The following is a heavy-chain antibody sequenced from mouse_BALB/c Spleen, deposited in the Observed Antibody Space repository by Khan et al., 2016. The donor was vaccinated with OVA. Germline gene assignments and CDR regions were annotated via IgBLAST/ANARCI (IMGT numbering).Heavy chain of an antibody. CDR1: GFTFSSYG. D-gene: IGHD1-1*02. V-gene: IGHV5-6*01. J-gene: IGHJ4*01. CDR2: ISSGGSYT. Sequence: EVELVESGGDLVKPGGSLKLSCAASGFTFSSYGMSWVRQTPDKRLEWVATISSGGSYTYYPDSVKGRFTISTDNAKNTLYLQMNSLTSEDTAICYCSSHSPALRGVDYWGQGTSVTVSS. CDR3: SSHSPALRGVDY.